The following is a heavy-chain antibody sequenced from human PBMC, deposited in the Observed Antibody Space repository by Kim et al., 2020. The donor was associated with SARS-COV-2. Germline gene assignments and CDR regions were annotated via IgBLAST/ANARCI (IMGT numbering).Heavy chain of an antibody. CDR2: INHSGST. CDR1: GGSFSGYY. J-gene: IGHJ6*02. Sequence: SETLSLTCAVYGGSFSGYYWSWIRQPPGKGLEWIGEINHSGSTNYNPSLKSRVTISVDTSKNQFSLKLSSVTAADTAVYYCAGWKQWLPLGYYYGMDVWGQGTTVTVSS. D-gene: IGHD6-19*01. CDR3: AGWKQWLPLGYYYGMDV. V-gene: IGHV4-34*01.